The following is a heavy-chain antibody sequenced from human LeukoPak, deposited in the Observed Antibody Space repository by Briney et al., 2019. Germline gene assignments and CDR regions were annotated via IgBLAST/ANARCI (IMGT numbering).Heavy chain of an antibody. J-gene: IGHJ4*02. CDR2: IYYSGST. CDR1: GGSISSSSYY. Sequence: SETLSLTCTVSGGSISSSSYYWGWIRQPPGKGLEWIGSIYYSGSTYYNPSLNSRVTISRDTSKNHFSLELSSATAADTAVYYCARGPSPLWFGELLFDYWGQGTLVTVSS. D-gene: IGHD3-10*01. CDR3: ARGPSPLWFGELLFDY. V-gene: IGHV4-39*07.